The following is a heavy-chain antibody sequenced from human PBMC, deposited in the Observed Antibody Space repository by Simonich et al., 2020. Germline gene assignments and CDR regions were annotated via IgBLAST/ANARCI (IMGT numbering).Heavy chain of an antibody. D-gene: IGHD7-27*01. V-gene: IGHV1-2*02. CDR3: ARGALTGDYYYMDV. CDR1: GYTFTGYY. Sequence: QVQLVQSGAEVKKPGASVKVSCKASGYTFTGYYMHWVRQDPGQGLEGRGRINPKRGGTNYAQKLQGRVTMTRDTSISTAYMELSRLRSDDTAVYYCARGALTGDYYYMDVWGKGTTVTVSS. J-gene: IGHJ6*03. CDR2: INPKRGGT.